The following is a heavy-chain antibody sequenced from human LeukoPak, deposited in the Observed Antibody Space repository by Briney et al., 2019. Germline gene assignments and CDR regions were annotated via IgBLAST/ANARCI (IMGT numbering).Heavy chain of an antibody. Sequence: GGSLRLSCAASGFTFSSYWMSWVRQAPGKGLEWVANIKQDGSEKYYVDSVKGRFTISRDNAKNSLYLQMNSLRAEDTAVYYCARAERFWSGYDAFDIWGQGTMVTVSS. V-gene: IGHV3-7*01. CDR2: IKQDGSEK. CDR3: ARAERFWSGYDAFDI. CDR1: GFTFSSYW. J-gene: IGHJ3*02. D-gene: IGHD3-3*01.